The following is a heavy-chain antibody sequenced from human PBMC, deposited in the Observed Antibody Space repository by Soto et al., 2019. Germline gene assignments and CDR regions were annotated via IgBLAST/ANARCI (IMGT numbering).Heavy chain of an antibody. CDR1: GGSISSGCYY. CDR2: IYYSGTT. V-gene: IGHV4-31*03. D-gene: IGHD3-10*01. J-gene: IGHJ6*03. Sequence: SETLSLTCTLSGGSISSGCYYWSWIRQHPGKGLEWIGYIYYSGTTYYNPSLTNGVTISVRTSNNESSLTLSSVTAEDTAVYYCARVFKEERGSYYYYYRDVWGKGTTVTVSS. CDR3: ARVFKEERGSYYYYYRDV.